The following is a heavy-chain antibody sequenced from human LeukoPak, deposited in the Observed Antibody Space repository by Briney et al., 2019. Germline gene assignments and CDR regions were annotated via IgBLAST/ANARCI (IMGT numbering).Heavy chain of an antibody. Sequence: PSETLSFTCTVSGDSISTSSYYWGWVRQPPGKGLEWIGNIFYSGSTYSPSLKSRVTISLDTSRNQSSLKLNSVTAADTAVYYCARSKGRSEGGNSYDYWGQGTLVTVSS. J-gene: IGHJ4*02. CDR3: ARSKGRSEGGNSYDY. CDR1: GDSISTSSYY. CDR2: IFYSGST. V-gene: IGHV4-39*07. D-gene: IGHD4-23*01.